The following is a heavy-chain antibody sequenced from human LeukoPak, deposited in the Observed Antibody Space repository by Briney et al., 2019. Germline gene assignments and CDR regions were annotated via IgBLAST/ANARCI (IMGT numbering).Heavy chain of an antibody. V-gene: IGHV3-21*01. J-gene: IGHJ5*02. CDR2: ISSSSSYI. D-gene: IGHD1-26*01. Sequence: GPLRLSCAASGFTFSSYSMNWVRQAPGKGLEWVSSISSSSSYIYYADSVKGRFTISRDNAKNSLYLQMNSLRAEDTAVYYCASDGRVGWFDPWGQGTLVTVSS. CDR3: ASDGRVGWFDP. CDR1: GFTFSSYS.